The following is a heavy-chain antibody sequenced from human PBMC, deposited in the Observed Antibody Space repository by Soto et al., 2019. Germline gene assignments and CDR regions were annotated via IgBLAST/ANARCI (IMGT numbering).Heavy chain of an antibody. Sequence: GGSLRLSCAASGFTFSSYAMSWVRQAPGKGLEWVSAISGSGGSTYYADSVKGRFTISRDNSKNTLYLQMNSLRAEDTAVYYCANTPRSGWYLIDYWGQGTLVTVSS. CDR2: ISGSGGST. CDR1: GFTFSSYA. J-gene: IGHJ4*02. CDR3: ANTPRSGWYLIDY. D-gene: IGHD6-19*01. V-gene: IGHV3-23*01.